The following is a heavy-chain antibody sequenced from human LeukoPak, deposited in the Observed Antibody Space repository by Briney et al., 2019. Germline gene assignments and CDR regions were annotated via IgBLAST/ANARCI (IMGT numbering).Heavy chain of an antibody. Sequence: AASVKVSCKASGGTFSTYAITWVRQAPGQRLEWMGWINAGNGNTKYSQKFQGRVTITRDTSASTAYMELSSLRSEDTAVYYCARDPKGYYYGSGSQNYYYYYGMDVWGQGTTVTVSS. CDR3: ARDPKGYYYGSGSQNYYYYYGMDV. V-gene: IGHV1-3*01. D-gene: IGHD3-10*01. CDR2: INAGNGNT. CDR1: GGTFSTYA. J-gene: IGHJ6*02.